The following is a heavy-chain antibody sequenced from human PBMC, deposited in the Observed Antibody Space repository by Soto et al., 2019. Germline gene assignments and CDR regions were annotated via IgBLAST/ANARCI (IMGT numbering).Heavy chain of an antibody. CDR3: ARVLTSSEYYFDY. CDR2: IYYSGST. CDR1: GGSVSSGSYY. D-gene: IGHD3-22*01. V-gene: IGHV4-61*01. Sequence: SETLSLTCTVPGGSVSSGSYYWSWIRQPPGKGLEWIGYIYYSGSTNYNPSLKSRVTISVDTSKNQFSLKLSSVTAADTAVYYCARVLTSSEYYFDYWGQGTLVTVSS. J-gene: IGHJ4*02.